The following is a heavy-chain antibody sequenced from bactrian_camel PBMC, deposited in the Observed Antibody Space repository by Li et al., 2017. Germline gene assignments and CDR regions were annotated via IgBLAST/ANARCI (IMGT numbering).Heavy chain of an antibody. D-gene: IGHD3*01. V-gene: IGHV3S6*01. Sequence: HVQLVESGGDLVQPGGSLGLSCAASGFTSSSYYMNWVRQAPGKGLEWVSSIYSDRSFTYYEDSVKGRFTISRDNAKNTVYLQLNSLKTEDTAMYYCVNGASDVGYNYWGQGTQVTVS. CDR1: GFTSSSYY. J-gene: IGHJ4*01. CDR3: VNGASDVGYNY. CDR2: IYSDRSFT.